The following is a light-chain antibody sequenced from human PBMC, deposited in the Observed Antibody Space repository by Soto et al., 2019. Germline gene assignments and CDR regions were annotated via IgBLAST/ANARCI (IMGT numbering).Light chain of an antibody. CDR3: CADAGRSTYV. J-gene: IGLJ1*01. CDR2: EVS. V-gene: IGLV2-23*02. CDR1: SSVVGSYNF. Sequence: QSVLTQPASVSGSPGQSITISCTRTSSVVGSYNFVSWYQQHPGKVPKVMIYEVSKRPSGVSDRFSGSKSGNTASLTISGLQAEDEADYYCCADAGRSTYVFGTGTKVTV.